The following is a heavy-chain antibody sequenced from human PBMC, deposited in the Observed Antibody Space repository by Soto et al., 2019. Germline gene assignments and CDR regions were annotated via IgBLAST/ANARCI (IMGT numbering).Heavy chain of an antibody. CDR1: GYTFTSYA. J-gene: IGHJ3*02. CDR3: ARGLPSGAFDI. D-gene: IGHD3-16*01. V-gene: IGHV1-3*01. CDR2: INAGNGNT. Sequence: ASVKVSCRASGYTFTSYAMHWVRQAPGQRLEWMGWINAGNGNTKYSQKFQGRVTITRDTSASTAYMELSSLRSEDTAVYYCARGLPSGAFDIWGQGTMVTVSS.